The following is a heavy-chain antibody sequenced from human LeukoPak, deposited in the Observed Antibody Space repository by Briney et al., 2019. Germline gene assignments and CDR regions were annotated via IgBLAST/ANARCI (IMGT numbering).Heavy chain of an antibody. V-gene: IGHV4-39*01. CDR1: GGSVSTISHF. Sequence: PSETLSLTCTVSGGSVSTISHFGDWVRQPPGKGLVWIVSLSDTGTTYYNPSLESRVTMSVDTSKNQFSLKLTSVTAADTAVYYCARRDHTGRSHAWFDPWGQGTLVTVSS. D-gene: IGHD1-14*01. CDR2: LSDTGTT. CDR3: ARRDHTGRSHAWFDP. J-gene: IGHJ5*02.